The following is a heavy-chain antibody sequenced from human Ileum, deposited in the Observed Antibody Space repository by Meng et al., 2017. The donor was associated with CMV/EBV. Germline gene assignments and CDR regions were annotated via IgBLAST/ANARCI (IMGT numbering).Heavy chain of an antibody. Sequence: GGSLRLSCAASGFTFRDNYRSWIRQAPGKGLEGVSYISSSGSTIYYADSVKGRFTISRDNAKNSLSLQMNSLRAEDTAVYYCARDRNQVYGVVVPYYYYSYGMDVWGQGTTVTVSS. V-gene: IGHV3-11*04. CDR2: ISSSGSTI. CDR3: ARDRNQVYGVVVPYYYYSYGMDV. J-gene: IGHJ6*02. CDR1: GFTFRDNY. D-gene: IGHD3-3*01.